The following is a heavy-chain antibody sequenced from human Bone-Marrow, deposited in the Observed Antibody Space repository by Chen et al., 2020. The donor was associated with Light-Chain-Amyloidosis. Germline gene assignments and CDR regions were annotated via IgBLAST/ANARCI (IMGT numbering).Heavy chain of an antibody. CDR3: ARRRDGYNFYY. Sequence: EVQLEQSGPEVKKPGEALKISCKGSGYTFPNYWIGWVRQMPGKGLEWMGVIYPDDSDAIYTPSFEGPVTISADQSNTTAYLQWRSLKASDTAMYYCARRRDGYNFYYWGQGTLVTVSS. CDR1: GYTFPNYW. J-gene: IGHJ4*02. D-gene: IGHD5-12*01. CDR2: IYPDDSDA. V-gene: IGHV5-51*01.